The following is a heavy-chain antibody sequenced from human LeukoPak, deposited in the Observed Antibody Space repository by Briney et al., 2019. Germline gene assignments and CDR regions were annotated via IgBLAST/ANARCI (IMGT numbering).Heavy chain of an antibody. CDR3: ARRAYYFDY. V-gene: IGHV3-48*04. Sequence: GGSLRLSCAASGFTLSSKNMNWVRQAPGKGLEWVSYISSSGTATYYADAVRGRFTISRDNAKNSLYLQMNSLRAEDTAVYYCARRAYYFDYWGQGTLVTVSS. CDR2: ISSSGTAT. J-gene: IGHJ4*02. CDR1: GFTLSSKN.